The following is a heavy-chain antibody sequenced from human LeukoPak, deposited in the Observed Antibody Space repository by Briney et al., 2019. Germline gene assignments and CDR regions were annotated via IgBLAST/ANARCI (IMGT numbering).Heavy chain of an antibody. Sequence: SETLSLTCTVSGGSISSGGYYWSWIRQHPGKGLEWIGYIYYSGSTYYNPSLKSRVTISVDTSKNQVSLRLSSVTVADTAVYYCARGGVLLYYYGSSGATGWFDPWGQGTLVTVSS. D-gene: IGHD3-22*01. CDR2: IYYSGST. CDR1: GGSISSGGYY. J-gene: IGHJ5*02. CDR3: ARGGVLLYYYGSSGATGWFDP. V-gene: IGHV4-31*03.